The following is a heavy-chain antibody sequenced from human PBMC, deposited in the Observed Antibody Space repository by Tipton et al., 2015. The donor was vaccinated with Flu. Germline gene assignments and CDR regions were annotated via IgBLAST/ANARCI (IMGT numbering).Heavy chain of an antibody. Sequence: SLRLSCAASGFTFSSFEMNWVRQAPGKGLEWLSYISSSGAPIYYADSVKGRFTIPRDNAKNSLYLQMHSLRAEDTAIYFCARGPRPYNWNDNGAFDMWGQGTMVTVSS. J-gene: IGHJ3*02. D-gene: IGHD1-20*01. CDR3: ARGPRPYNWNDNGAFDM. CDR2: ISSSGAPI. V-gene: IGHV3-48*03. CDR1: GFTFSSFE.